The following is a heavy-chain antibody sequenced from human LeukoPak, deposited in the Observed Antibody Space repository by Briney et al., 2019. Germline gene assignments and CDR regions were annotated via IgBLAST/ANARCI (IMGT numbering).Heavy chain of an antibody. J-gene: IGHJ6*03. CDR1: GYTFTSYD. CDR3: ARGRRPRENYYYYYMDV. CDR2: ITPNSGNT. V-gene: IGHV1-8*01. D-gene: IGHD1-26*01. Sequence: ASVKVSCKASGYTFTSYDINWVRQATGQGLEWMGWITPNSGNTGYAQKFQGRVTMTRNTSISTAYMELSSLRSEDTAVYYCARGRRPRENYYYYYMDVWGKGTTVTVSS.